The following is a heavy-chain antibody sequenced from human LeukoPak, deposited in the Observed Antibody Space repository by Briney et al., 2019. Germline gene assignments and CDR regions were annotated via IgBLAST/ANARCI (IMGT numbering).Heavy chain of an antibody. V-gene: IGHV4-34*01. D-gene: IGHD6-6*01. Sequence: SETLSLTCAVYGGSFSGYYWSWIRQPPGEGLEWIGEINHSGSTNHNPSLKSRVTISVDTSKNQFSLKLSSVTAADTAVYYCARNSAARRRGWFDPWGQGTLVTVSS. J-gene: IGHJ5*02. CDR2: INHSGST. CDR3: ARNSAARRRGWFDP. CDR1: GGSFSGYY.